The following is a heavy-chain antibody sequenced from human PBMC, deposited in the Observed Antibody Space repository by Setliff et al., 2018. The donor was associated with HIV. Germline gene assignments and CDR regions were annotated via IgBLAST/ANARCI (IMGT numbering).Heavy chain of an antibody. CDR3: ATRGWREGREVDY. V-gene: IGHV4-61*02. Sequence: PSDTLSLPCTVSVGSVSSRNHVWCWTRQPAGGGLEWIGRIYTSGRTNYNPSLKSRVTISVDTSRNQFSLRLNSVTAADTAVYYCATRGWREGREVDYWGQGTLVTVSS. J-gene: IGHJ4*02. CDR1: VGSVSSRNHV. CDR2: IYTSGRT. D-gene: IGHD3-3*01.